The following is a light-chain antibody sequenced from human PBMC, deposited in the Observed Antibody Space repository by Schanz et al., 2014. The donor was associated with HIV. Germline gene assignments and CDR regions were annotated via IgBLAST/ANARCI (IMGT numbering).Light chain of an antibody. CDR1: QSVSSSY. CDR2: GAS. V-gene: IGKV3-20*01. Sequence: EIVLTQSPGTLSLSPGVRATLSCRASQSVSSSYLAWYQQKPGQAPRLLIHGASTRATGIPDRFSGSGSGTDFTLTISRLEPDDFATYYCQHSNSYPWTFGQGTKVEIK. CDR3: QHSNSYPWT. J-gene: IGKJ1*01.